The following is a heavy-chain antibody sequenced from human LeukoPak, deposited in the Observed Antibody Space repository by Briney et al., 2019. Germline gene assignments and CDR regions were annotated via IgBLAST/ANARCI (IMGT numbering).Heavy chain of an antibody. V-gene: IGHV3-74*01. CDR1: GFTFSSYW. Sequence: PGGSLRLSCAASGFTFSSYWMFWVRQAPGKGLVWVSRINSYGSDTSYADSVKGRFTISRDNAKNTLYLQMNSLRAEDTAVYYCARERYHDSSGPNAFDIWGQGTMVTVSS. D-gene: IGHD3-22*01. J-gene: IGHJ3*02. CDR3: ARERYHDSSGPNAFDI. CDR2: INSYGSDT.